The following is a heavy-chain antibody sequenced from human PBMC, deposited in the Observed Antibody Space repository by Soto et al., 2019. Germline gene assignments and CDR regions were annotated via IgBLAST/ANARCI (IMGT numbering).Heavy chain of an antibody. J-gene: IGHJ4*02. CDR2: IYQRGTT. V-gene: IGHV4-39*01. D-gene: IGHD5-12*01. CDR1: GGSITRSNYY. Sequence: QLHLQESGPGLVKPSETLSLSCTVSGGSITRSNYYWGWIRQPPGKGLEWIGSIYQRGTTSYNPSLKSRVTISVDTSKNEVSLRLSSVTVADTAVYYCARKSDAVASKPPENWGQGTLVSVSS. CDR3: ARKSDAVASKPPEN.